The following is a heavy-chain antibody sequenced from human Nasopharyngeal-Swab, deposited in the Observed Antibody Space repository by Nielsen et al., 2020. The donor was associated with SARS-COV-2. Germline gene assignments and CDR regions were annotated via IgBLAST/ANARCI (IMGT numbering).Heavy chain of an antibody. D-gene: IGHD5-12*01. CDR3: ARKSGWLGAFDI. CDR2: IYYSGST. CDR1: GGSISSYY. Sequence: SETLSLTCTVSGGSISSYYWSWIRQPPGKGLEWIGYIYYSGSTNYNPSLMSRVTISVDTSKNQFSLKLSSVTAADTAVYYCARKSGWLGAFDIWGQGTMVTVSS. V-gene: IGHV4-59*08. J-gene: IGHJ3*02.